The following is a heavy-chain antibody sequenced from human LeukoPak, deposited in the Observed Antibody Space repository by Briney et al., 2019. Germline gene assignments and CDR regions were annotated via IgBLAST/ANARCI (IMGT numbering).Heavy chain of an antibody. J-gene: IGHJ4*02. CDR1: GFTFSSYA. D-gene: IGHD2-2*01. V-gene: IGHV3-64D*06. CDR2: ISSNGGST. Sequence: GGSLRLSCSASGFTFSSYAMHWVRQAPGKGLEYVSAISSNGGSTYYADSVKGRFTISRDNSKNTLYLQMSSLRAEDTAVYYCVKGYCSSTSGYVGHFDYWGQGTLVTVSS. CDR3: VKGYCSSTSGYVGHFDY.